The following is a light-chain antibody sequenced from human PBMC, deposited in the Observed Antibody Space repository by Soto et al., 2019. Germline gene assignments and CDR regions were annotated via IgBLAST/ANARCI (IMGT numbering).Light chain of an antibody. V-gene: IGKV3-15*01. CDR2: GAS. J-gene: IGKJ5*01. CDR1: QSVSSN. Sequence: EIVMTQSPATLSVSPGERATLSCGAIQSVSSNLAWYQQKPGQAPRLLIYGASTRATGIPARFSGSGSGTEFTLTISSLQSEDFAVYYCQQYNNWPPYTFGQGTRLEIK. CDR3: QQYNNWPPYT.